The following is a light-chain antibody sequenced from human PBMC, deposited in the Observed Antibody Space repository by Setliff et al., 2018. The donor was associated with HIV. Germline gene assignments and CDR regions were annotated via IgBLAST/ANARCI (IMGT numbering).Light chain of an antibody. CDR3: CSYAGSYVYV. V-gene: IGLV2-11*01. CDR1: SSDVGYYNY. CDR2: DVN. J-gene: IGLJ1*01. Sequence: ALAQPRSVSGSPGQSVTISCTGTSSDVGYYNYVSWYQHHPGKAPKLMIYDVNKRPSGVPDRFFGSKSGNTASLTISELQAEDEADYYCCSYAGSYVYVFGTGTKVTVL.